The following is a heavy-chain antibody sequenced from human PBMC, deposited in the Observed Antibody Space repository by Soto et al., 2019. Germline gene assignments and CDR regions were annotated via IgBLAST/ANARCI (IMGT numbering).Heavy chain of an antibody. CDR2: ISNSGDPT. V-gene: IGHV3-23*01. Sequence: EVQLLESGGGLVQPGGSLRVSCAASGFSFSNYAMTWVRQAPGKGLEWVSVISNSGDPTYYADSVKGRFTISRDNSKNTLYLQMNSLRAEDTAVYYCAKDQGLGCSGWGDFDYWGQGTLVTVSS. CDR3: AKDQGLGCSGWGDFDY. D-gene: IGHD6-19*01. CDR1: GFSFSNYA. J-gene: IGHJ4*02.